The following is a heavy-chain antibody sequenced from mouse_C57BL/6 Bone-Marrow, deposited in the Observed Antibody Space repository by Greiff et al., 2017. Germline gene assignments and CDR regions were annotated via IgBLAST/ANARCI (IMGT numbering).Heavy chain of an antibody. J-gene: IGHJ2*01. V-gene: IGHV14-4*01. CDR3: SSFDGNYFDF. CDR1: GFNIKDDY. D-gene: IGHD2-3*01. Sequence: EVQLQQSGAELVRPGASVKLSCTASGFNIKDDYIHWVKQRPEQGLEWIGWIDPEIGDTESASKFQGKATITSDTSSNTAYLQLSSLTSEDTAVYYCSSFDGNYFDFWGQGTPRTVAS. CDR2: IDPEIGDT.